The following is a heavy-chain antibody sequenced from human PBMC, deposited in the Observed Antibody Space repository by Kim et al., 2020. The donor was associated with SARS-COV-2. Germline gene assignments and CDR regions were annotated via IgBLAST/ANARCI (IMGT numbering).Heavy chain of an antibody. J-gene: IGHJ3*02. V-gene: IGHV3-23*03. D-gene: IGHD1-26*01. CDR2: IYSGGGKT. Sequence: GGSLRLSCAASGFTFTNYAMSWGRQAPGKGLEWVSLIYSGGGKTKYADSVQGRFTISRDDSTNTAFLQMNSLRVEAPAVYFCAKGNNAISGAFDMWCHGT. CDR3: AKGNNAISGAFDM. CDR1: GFTFTNYA.